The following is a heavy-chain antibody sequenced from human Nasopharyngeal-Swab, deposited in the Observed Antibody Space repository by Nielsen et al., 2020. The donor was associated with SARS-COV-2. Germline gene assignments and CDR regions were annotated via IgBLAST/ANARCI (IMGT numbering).Heavy chain of an antibody. V-gene: IGHV3-30*18. CDR1: GFTFNYFG. D-gene: IGHD2-21*01. Sequence: GGSLRLSCAASGFTFNYFGMHWVRQAPGKGLEWVAFILYEGSIRNSIDSVKGRFTVSRDSSKNTVYLQMNSLRPDDTAVYFCAKSMAYFQLSGTYNLDFWGQGTLVTVSS. J-gene: IGHJ4*02. CDR3: AKSMAYFQLSGTYNLDF. CDR2: ILYEGSIR.